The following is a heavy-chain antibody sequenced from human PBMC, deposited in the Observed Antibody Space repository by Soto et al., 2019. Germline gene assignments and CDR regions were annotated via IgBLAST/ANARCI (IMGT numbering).Heavy chain of an antibody. CDR3: AKGPDYDYYDSSGYYY. CDR1: GFTFSSYG. Sequence: LRLSCAASGFTFSSYGMHWVRQAPGKGLEWVAVISYDGSNKYYADSVKGRFTISRDNSKNTLYLQMNSLRAEDTAVYYCAKGPDYDYYDSSGYYYWGQGTLVTVSS. V-gene: IGHV3-30*18. J-gene: IGHJ4*02. D-gene: IGHD3-22*01. CDR2: ISYDGSNK.